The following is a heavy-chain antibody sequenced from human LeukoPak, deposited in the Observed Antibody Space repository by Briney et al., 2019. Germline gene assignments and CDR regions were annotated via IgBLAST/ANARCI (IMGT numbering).Heavy chain of an antibody. V-gene: IGHV1-69*05. Sequence: ASVKVSCKASGGTFSSYAISWVRQAPGQGLEWMGGIIPIFGTANYAQKFQGRVTITTDESTSTAYMELSSLRSEDTAVYYCAREIAQWLYYYYGVDVWGQGTTVTVSS. CDR3: AREIAQWLYYYYGVDV. D-gene: IGHD6-19*01. CDR2: IIPIFGTA. CDR1: GGTFSSYA. J-gene: IGHJ6*02.